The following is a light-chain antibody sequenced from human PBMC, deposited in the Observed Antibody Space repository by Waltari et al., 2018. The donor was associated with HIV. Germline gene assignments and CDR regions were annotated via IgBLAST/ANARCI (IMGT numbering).Light chain of an antibody. CDR2: DDS. J-gene: IGLJ2*01. CDR3: QAWDESRDHVV. CDR1: NIGRKI. Sequence: SYVLTQPPSVSVAPGQTARITCGGNNIGRKIVHWYQQRPGQAPVRGGSDDSDRPSEIPERFSGSNAGNTATLAISRVEAGDEADYYCQAWDESRDHVVFGGGTKLTVL. V-gene: IGLV3-21*02.